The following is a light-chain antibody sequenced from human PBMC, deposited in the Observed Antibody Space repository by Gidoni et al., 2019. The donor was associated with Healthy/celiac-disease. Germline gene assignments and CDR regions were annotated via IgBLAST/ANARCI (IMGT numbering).Light chain of an antibody. V-gene: IGKV1-8*01. CDR3: QQYYSYPCS. CDR1: QGISSY. Sequence: AIRMTHSPSSFAASTGDRVTITCRASQGISSYLAWYQQKPGKAPKLLIYAASTVQSGVPSRFSGSGSGTDFTLTISCLQSEDFATYYCQQYYSYPCSFGQGTKLEIK. CDR2: AAS. J-gene: IGKJ2*04.